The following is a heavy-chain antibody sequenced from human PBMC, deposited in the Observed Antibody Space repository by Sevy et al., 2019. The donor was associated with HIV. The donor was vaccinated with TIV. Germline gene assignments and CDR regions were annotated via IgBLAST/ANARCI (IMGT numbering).Heavy chain of an antibody. CDR1: GFTFADYA. J-gene: IGHJ4*02. CDR3: TRGLATADTPEYYFDY. D-gene: IGHD5-12*01. CDR2: ITRNSYEAYGGTT. V-gene: IGHV3-49*03. Sequence: GGSLRLSCTTSGFTFADYAMSWFRQAPGKGLEWVAFITRNSYEAYGGTTDYAASVKGRFIISRDDSKSIAHLQMNSLKTEDTAVYYCTRGLATADTPEYYFDYWGQGTLVTVSS.